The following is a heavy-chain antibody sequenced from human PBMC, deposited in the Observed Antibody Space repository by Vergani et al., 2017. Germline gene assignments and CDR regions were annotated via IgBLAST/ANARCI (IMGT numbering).Heavy chain of an antibody. CDR3: ASTLLLPVVIIGDYYYYGMDV. CDR1: GFTFSSYW. V-gene: IGHV3-7*03. CDR2: IKQDGSEK. Sequence: EVQLVESGGGLVQPGGSLRLSCAASGFTFSSYWMSWVRQAPGKGLEWVANIKQDGSEKYYVDSVKGRFTISRDNAKNSRYLQMNSLRLDDTAVYYCASTLLLPVVIIGDYYYYGMDVWGQGTTVTVSS. J-gene: IGHJ6*02. D-gene: IGHD3-3*01.